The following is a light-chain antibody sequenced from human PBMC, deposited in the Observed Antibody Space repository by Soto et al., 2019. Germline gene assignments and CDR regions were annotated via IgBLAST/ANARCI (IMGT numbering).Light chain of an antibody. Sequence: EIVLSQSPGTLSLSPGERATLSCRASQSVSNNYLAWYQQKPGQAPRLLIYGASHRATGIPDRFSGSGSRTDFTLTISRLEPEDFAVYYCQQYGSSATFGQGTKVEIK. CDR2: GAS. V-gene: IGKV3-20*01. CDR1: QSVSNNY. J-gene: IGKJ1*01. CDR3: QQYGSSAT.